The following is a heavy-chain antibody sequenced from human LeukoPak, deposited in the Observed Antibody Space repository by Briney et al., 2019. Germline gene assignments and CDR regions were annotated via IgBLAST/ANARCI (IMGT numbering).Heavy chain of an antibody. D-gene: IGHD5-12*01. CDR2: IIPIFGTA. V-gene: IGHV1-69*06. CDR3: ARIGGYALYYFDY. CDR1: GGTFSSYA. Sequence: ASVKVSCKASGGTFSSYAISWVRQAPGQGLEWMGGIIPIFGTANYAQKFQGRVTITADKSTSTAYMELSSLRSDDTAVYYCARIGGYALYYFDYWGQGTLVTVSS. J-gene: IGHJ4*02.